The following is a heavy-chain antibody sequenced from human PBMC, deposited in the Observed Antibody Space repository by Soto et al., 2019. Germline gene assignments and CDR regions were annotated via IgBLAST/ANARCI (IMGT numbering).Heavy chain of an antibody. V-gene: IGHV3-21*01. D-gene: IGHD6-25*01. CDR3: AIAYRVAAAFDY. Sequence: EVQLVESGGGLVKPGGSLRLSCAASGFTFSSYSMNWVRQAPGKGLEWVSSISSSSSYIYYADSVKGRFTISRDNAKNSLYLQMNSLRAEDTAVYYCAIAYRVAAAFDYWGQATLVTVSS. CDR2: ISSSSSYI. CDR1: GFTFSSYS. J-gene: IGHJ4*02.